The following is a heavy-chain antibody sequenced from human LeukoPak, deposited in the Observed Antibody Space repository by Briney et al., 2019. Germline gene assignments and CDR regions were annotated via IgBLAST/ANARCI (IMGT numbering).Heavy chain of an antibody. J-gene: IGHJ3*01. CDR1: GDSINNYY. Sequence: SETLSLTCTVSGDSINNYYWSWIRQPPGKGLGWIGYIYDTGSTNYNPSLKSRLTISLDTSKNQFSLKLSSVTAADTAVYYCARDPSHSSSWYLPSFDFWGRGTMVTVSS. V-gene: IGHV4-59*01. CDR2: IYDTGST. D-gene: IGHD6-13*01. CDR3: ARDPSHSSSWYLPSFDF.